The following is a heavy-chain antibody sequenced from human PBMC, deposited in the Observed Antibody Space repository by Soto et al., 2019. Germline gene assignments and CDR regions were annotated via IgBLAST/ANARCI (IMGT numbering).Heavy chain of an antibody. D-gene: IGHD1-1*01. CDR1: GFTFSSYG. Sequence: QVQLVESGGGVVQPGRSLRLSCAASGFTFSSYGMHWVRQAPGKGLEWVAVRWYDGSNKYYADSVKGRFTISRDNSKNTLYLIMNSLRAEDTAVYYCARDLPLGRRNRRSNWFDPWGQGTLVTVSS. CDR3: ARDLPLGRRNRRSNWFDP. V-gene: IGHV3-33*01. CDR2: RWYDGSNK. J-gene: IGHJ5*02.